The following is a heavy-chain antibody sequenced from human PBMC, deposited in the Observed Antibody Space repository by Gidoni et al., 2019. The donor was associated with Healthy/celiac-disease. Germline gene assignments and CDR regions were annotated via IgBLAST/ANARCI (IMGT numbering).Heavy chain of an antibody. CDR3: ARDGNIAAATDAFDI. CDR1: GFTFSRYG. CDR2: IWYDGSNK. V-gene: IGHV3-33*01. J-gene: IGHJ3*02. Sequence: QLQLVEAGGGVVQPGRSLRLSCAAYGFTFSRYGMHWVRQAPCKGLEWVAVIWYDGSNKYYADSVKGRFTISRDNSKNTLYLQMNSLRAEDTAVYYCARDGNIAAATDAFDIWGQGTMVTVSS. D-gene: IGHD6-13*01.